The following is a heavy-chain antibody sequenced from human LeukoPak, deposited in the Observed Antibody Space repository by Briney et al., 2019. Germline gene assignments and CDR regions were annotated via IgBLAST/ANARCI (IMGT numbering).Heavy chain of an antibody. CDR3: ARTFYSSGTGVAIYY. CDR2: ISYDGSDK. V-gene: IGHV3-30-3*01. D-gene: IGHD6-19*01. CDR1: GFTFSSYA. Sequence: GGSLRLSCAASGFTFSSYAMHWVRQAPGKGLEWVAVISYDGSDKYYADSVKGRFTISRDNSKNTLYLQMNSLRAEDTAVYYCARTFYSSGTGVAIYYWGQGTLVTVSS. J-gene: IGHJ4*02.